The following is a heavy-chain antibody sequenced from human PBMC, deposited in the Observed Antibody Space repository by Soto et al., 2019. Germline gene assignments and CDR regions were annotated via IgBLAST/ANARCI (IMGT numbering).Heavy chain of an antibody. J-gene: IGHJ4*02. CDR1: GYTFTSYG. CDR3: ARDALLYYDILTGRPYYFDY. CDR2: ISAYNGNT. V-gene: IGHV1-18*01. Sequence: ASVKVSCKASGYTFTSYGISWVRQAPGQGLEWMGWISAYNGNTNYAQKLQGRVTMTTDTSTSTAYMELRSLRSDDTAVYYCARDALLYYDILTGRPYYFDYWGQGTLVTVSS. D-gene: IGHD3-9*01.